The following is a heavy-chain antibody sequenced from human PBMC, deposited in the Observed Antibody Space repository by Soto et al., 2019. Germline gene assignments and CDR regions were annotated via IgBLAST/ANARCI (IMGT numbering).Heavy chain of an antibody. CDR2: IWYDGSNE. Sequence: QVQLVESGGGVVQPGRSLRLSCAASGFTFSSYGMHWVRQAPGKGLEWLAVIWYDGSNEYYADSVKGRFTISRDNSKNTLYLQMNSLRAEDTAVYYCARDFRAAPDLEYSQHWGQGTLVTVSS. V-gene: IGHV3-33*01. J-gene: IGHJ1*01. CDR3: ARDFRAAPDLEYSQH. D-gene: IGHD6-13*01. CDR1: GFTFSSYG.